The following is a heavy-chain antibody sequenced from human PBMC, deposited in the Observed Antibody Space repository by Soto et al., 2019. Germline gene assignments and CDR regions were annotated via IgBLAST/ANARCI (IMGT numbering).Heavy chain of an antibody. CDR3: ARDLSLDV. CDR1: GGSVSSGSYY. J-gene: IGHJ6*02. D-gene: IGHD1-26*01. V-gene: IGHV4-61*01. CDR2: IYYSGST. Sequence: QVQLQESGPGLVKPSETLSLTCTVSGGSVSSGSYYWSWIRQPPGKGLEWIGYIYYSGSTNYNPSRKSRVTISLDRSKNQFSLKLSSVIAADTAVYYCARDLSLDVWGQGTTVTVSS.